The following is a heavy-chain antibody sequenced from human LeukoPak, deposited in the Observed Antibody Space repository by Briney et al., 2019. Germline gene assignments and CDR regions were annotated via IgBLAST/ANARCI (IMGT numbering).Heavy chain of an antibody. D-gene: IGHD3-22*01. CDR2: IRYDGSNK. CDR3: ARGQTDYYDSSGYPD. Sequence: PGGSLRLSCAASGFTFSSYGMHWVRQAPGKGLEWVAFIRYDGSNKYYADSVKGRFTISRDNSKNTLYLQMNSLRAEDTAVYYCARGQTDYYDSSGYPDWGQGTLVTVSS. J-gene: IGHJ4*02. V-gene: IGHV3-30*02. CDR1: GFTFSSYG.